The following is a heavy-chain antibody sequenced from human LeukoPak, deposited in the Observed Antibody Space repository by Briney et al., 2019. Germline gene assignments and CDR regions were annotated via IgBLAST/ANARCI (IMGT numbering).Heavy chain of an antibody. CDR3: AKDKYSPVRSMSEAAYYFDF. J-gene: IGHJ4*02. V-gene: IGHV3-48*01. CDR2: ISSSSRTI. D-gene: IGHD6-13*01. Sequence: GGSLRLSCAASGFTFSTYSMNWVRQAPGKGLEWVSYISSSSRTIYYADAVKGRFTISRDNAKSSLWLQMNSLRAEDTAVYHCAKDKYSPVRSMSEAAYYFDFWGPGTLVTLSS. CDR1: GFTFSTYS.